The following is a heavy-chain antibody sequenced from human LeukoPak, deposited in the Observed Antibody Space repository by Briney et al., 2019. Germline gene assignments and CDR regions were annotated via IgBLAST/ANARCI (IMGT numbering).Heavy chain of an antibody. Sequence: GGSLRLACAASGFTFSSYAMTWVRQAPGKGLEWVSSILGSGASTYYADSVKGRFTISRDNSKNTLYLQMNSLRAEDTAVYYCAKGIGSGIDYWGQGTLVTVSS. J-gene: IGHJ4*02. CDR2: ILGSGAST. V-gene: IGHV3-23*01. D-gene: IGHD6-19*01. CDR1: GFTFSSYA. CDR3: AKGIGSGIDY.